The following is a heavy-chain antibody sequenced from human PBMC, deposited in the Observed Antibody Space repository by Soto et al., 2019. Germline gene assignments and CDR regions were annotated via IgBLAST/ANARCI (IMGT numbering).Heavy chain of an antibody. J-gene: IGHJ4*02. V-gene: IGHV3-23*01. CDR3: AKQDGYCRGGSCYQDSTYFDY. Sequence: GGSLRLSCAASGFTFSSYAMSWVRQAPGKGLEWVSAISGSGGSTYYADSVKGRFTISRDNSKNTLYLKMNSLRAEDTAVYYCAKQDGYCRGGSCYQDSTYFDYWGQGTLVTVSS. CDR2: ISGSGGST. D-gene: IGHD2-15*01. CDR1: GFTFSSYA.